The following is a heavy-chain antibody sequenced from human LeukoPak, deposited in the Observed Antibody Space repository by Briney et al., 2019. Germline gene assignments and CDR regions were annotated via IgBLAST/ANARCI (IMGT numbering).Heavy chain of an antibody. J-gene: IGHJ6*02. CDR2: ISYDGSNK. D-gene: IGHD6-13*01. Sequence: GGSLRLSCAASGFTFSSYAMHWVRQAPGKGREWGAVISYDGSNKYYADSVRGRFTISRDNSKNTLYLQMNSLRAEDTAVYYCARLGSSWFGYYYYYGMDVWGQGTTVTVSS. V-gene: IGHV3-30*04. CDR1: GFTFSSYA. CDR3: ARLGSSWFGYYYYYGMDV.